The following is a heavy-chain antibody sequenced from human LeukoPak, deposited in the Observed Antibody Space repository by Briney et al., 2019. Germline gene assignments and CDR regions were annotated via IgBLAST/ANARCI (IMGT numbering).Heavy chain of an antibody. Sequence: ASETLSLTCTVSGGSIGSTTYYWRWIRQSPGKGLMWVGSIPYSGSTYYNPSLKSRVSISVDTSKNQFYLKVIAVTAADTAVYYCARRITGTTSDSYDYWGQGTLVTVSS. CDR2: IPYSGST. J-gene: IGHJ4*02. CDR3: ARRITGTTSDSYDY. D-gene: IGHD1-20*01. CDR1: GGSIGSTTYY. V-gene: IGHV4-39*01.